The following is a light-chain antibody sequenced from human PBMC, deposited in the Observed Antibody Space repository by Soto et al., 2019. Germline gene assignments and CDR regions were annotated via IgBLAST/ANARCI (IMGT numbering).Light chain of an antibody. CDR3: QQNYGTPGT. Sequence: DIQMTQSPSSLSASVGYRVTITCRASQSISSYLNWYQQKPGKAPKLLIYAASSLQSGVPSRFSGSGSGTEFTLTISSLQPEDFATYYCQQNYGTPGTFGQGTKVDIK. CDR2: AAS. V-gene: IGKV1-39*01. CDR1: QSISSY. J-gene: IGKJ1*01.